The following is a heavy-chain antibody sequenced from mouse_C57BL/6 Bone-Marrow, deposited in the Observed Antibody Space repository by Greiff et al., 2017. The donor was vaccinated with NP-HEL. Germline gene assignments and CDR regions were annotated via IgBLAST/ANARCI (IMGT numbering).Heavy chain of an antibody. CDR2: IDPSDSYT. Sequence: VQLQQPGAELVMPGASVKLSCKASGYTFTSYWMHWVKQRPGQGLEWIGEIDPSDSYTNYNQKFKGKSTLTVDKSSSTAYMQLSSLTSEDSAVYYCARGRLGPYWYFDVWGTGTTVTVSS. V-gene: IGHV1-69*01. CDR1: GYTFTSYW. D-gene: IGHD4-1*01. J-gene: IGHJ1*03. CDR3: ARGRLGPYWYFDV.